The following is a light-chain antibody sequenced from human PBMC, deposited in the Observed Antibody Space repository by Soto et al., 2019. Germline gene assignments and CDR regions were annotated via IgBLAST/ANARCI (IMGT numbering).Light chain of an antibody. CDR1: SSDVGAYTL. J-gene: IGLJ2*01. CDR2: EVS. Sequence: QSALTQPASVSGSPGQSITISCTGTSSDVGAYTLVSWYQQYPGKAPRLIIYEVSKRPSGVPDRFSGSKSGNTASLTVSGLQVEDEADYYCSSFEASNNLLFGGGTKLTVL. V-gene: IGLV2-8*01. CDR3: SSFEASNNLL.